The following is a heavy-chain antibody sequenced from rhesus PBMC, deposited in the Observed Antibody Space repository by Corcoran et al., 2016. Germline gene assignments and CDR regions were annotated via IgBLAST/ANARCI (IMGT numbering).Heavy chain of an antibody. V-gene: IGHV3-115*01. CDR1: GFPFSGYV. D-gene: IGHD3-22*01. J-gene: IGHJ4*01. CDR3: ARGDYSY. CDR2: IGGDSSYT. Sequence: VQLAESGGGLVRPGGSLRLSCAASGFPFSGYVTPWVRQAPGKWLESVSVIGGDSSYTHYADSVKGRFTISRDNAKNSLSLQMNSLRAEDTAVYYCARGDYSYWGQGVLVTVSS.